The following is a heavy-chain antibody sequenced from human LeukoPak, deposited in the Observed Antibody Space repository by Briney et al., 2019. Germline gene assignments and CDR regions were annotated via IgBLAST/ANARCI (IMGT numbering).Heavy chain of an antibody. CDR3: ARRPVTYYLDV. CDR1: GFTFSRDW. V-gene: IGHV3-7*04. J-gene: IGHJ6*02. CDR2: INQDGSQK. D-gene: IGHD3-10*01. Sequence: GGSLRLSCAASGFTFSRDWMSWVRQAPGKGLEWVAKINQDGSQKYYVDSVKGRFTISRDNAKNSLYLQMNSLRDEDTAVYYCARRPVTYYLDVWGQGTTVAVSS.